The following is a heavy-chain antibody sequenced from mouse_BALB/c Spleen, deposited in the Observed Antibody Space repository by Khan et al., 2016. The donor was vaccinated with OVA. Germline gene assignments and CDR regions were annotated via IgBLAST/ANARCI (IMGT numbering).Heavy chain of an antibody. V-gene: IGHV3-2*02. Sequence: VQLKESGPGLVKPSQSLSLTCTVTGYSITSDYAWNWIRQFPGNKLEWMGYISYSGSTSYNPSLKSRISITRDTSKNQFFLQLNSVTTEDTATYYVARSIMANWGQGTTLTVSS. CDR3: ARSIMAN. CDR2: ISYSGST. CDR1: GYSITSDYA. J-gene: IGHJ2*01.